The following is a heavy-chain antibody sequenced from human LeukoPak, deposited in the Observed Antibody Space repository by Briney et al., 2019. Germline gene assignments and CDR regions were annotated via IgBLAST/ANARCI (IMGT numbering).Heavy chain of an antibody. D-gene: IGHD2-2*01. V-gene: IGHV4-59*08. CDR3: ARYCSSTTCYHTFDY. CDR2: IYYSGST. J-gene: IGHJ4*02. CDR1: GGSISSYY. Sequence: SETLSLTCTVSGGSISSYYWSWIRQPPGKGLECIGYIYYSGSTNYNPSLKSRVTISVDTAKNQFSLKLSSVTAADTAVYYCARYCSSTTCYHTFDYWGQGTLVTVSS.